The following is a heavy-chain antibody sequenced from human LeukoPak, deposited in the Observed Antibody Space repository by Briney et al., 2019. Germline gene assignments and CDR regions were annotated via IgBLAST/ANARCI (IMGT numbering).Heavy chain of an antibody. D-gene: IGHD6-25*01. V-gene: IGHV1-18*01. J-gene: IGHJ4*02. CDR3: TRAGRTSTGVFDY. CDR2: VSGYDGKT. Sequence: ASVKVSCKASDYIFTSYGINWVRQAPGQGLDWMRWVSGYDGKTQYAQKFQGRVTVTIDTSTRTAYMEMRSLRSDDTAVYFCTRAGRTSTGVFDYWGQGTVVTVSS. CDR1: DYIFTSYG.